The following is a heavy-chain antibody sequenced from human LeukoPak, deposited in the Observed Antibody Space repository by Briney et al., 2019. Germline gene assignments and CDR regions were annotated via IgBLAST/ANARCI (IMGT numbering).Heavy chain of an antibody. CDR1: GFTFSSYA. CDR2: ISGSGGST. V-gene: IGHV3-23*01. CDR3: AKDLSDYVWGSYRSY. J-gene: IGHJ4*02. Sequence: GGSLRLSCAASGFTFSSYAMSWVRQAPGKGLEWVSAISGSGGSTYYVDSVKGRFTISRDNSKNTLYLQMNSLRAEDTAVYYCAKDLSDYVWGSYRSYWGQGTLVTVSS. D-gene: IGHD3-16*02.